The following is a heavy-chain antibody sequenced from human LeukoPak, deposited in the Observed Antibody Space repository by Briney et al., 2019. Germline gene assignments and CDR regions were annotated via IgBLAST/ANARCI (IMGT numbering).Heavy chain of an antibody. CDR3: ARATYSSPDAFDI. V-gene: IGHV1-69*05. J-gene: IGHJ3*02. D-gene: IGHD6-13*01. CDR2: IIPIFGTA. Sequence: ASVKVSCKASGGTFSGYAISWVRQAPGQGLEWMGGIIPIFGTANYAQKFQGRVTNTTDESTSTAYMELSSLRSEDTAVYYCARATYSSPDAFDIWGQGTMVTVSS. CDR1: GGTFSGYA.